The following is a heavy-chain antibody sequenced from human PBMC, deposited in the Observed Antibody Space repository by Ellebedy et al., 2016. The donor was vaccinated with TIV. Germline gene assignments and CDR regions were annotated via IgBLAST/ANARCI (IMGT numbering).Heavy chain of an antibody. CDR1: GFTFSSYG. V-gene: IGHV3-33*01. J-gene: IGHJ4*02. CDR2: IWYDGSNK. CDR3: ARDQGSGWGAFDY. D-gene: IGHD6-19*01. Sequence: PGGSLRLSCAASGFTFSSYGMHRVRQATGKGLEWVAVIWYDGSNKYYAESVKGRFTISRDNSKNTLYLQMNSLMAEDTAVYYCARDQGSGWGAFDYWGQGTLVTVSS.